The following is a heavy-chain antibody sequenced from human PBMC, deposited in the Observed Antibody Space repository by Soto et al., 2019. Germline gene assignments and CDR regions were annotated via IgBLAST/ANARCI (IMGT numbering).Heavy chain of an antibody. CDR1: GFTFSGSA. J-gene: IGHJ3*02. Sequence: GGSLRLSCAASGFTFSGSAMHWVRQASGKGLEWVGRIRSKANSYATAYAASVKGRFTISRDDSKNTAYLQMNSLKTEDTAVYYFTTFRPAYCGGDCYSAFDIWGQGTMVTVSS. V-gene: IGHV3-73*01. CDR3: TTFRPAYCGGDCYSAFDI. CDR2: IRSKANSYAT. D-gene: IGHD2-21*02.